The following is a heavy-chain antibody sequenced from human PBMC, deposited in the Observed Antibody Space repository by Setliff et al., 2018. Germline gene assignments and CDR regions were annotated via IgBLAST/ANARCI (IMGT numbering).Heavy chain of an antibody. D-gene: IGHD6-13*01. V-gene: IGHV4-38-2*01. CDR1: GYSISSGYY. CDR2: IYHSGST. Sequence: SETLSLTCAVSGYSISSGYYWGWIRQSPGKGLEWIGSIYHSGSTYYNPSLKSRVTISVDTSKNQFSLKLSSVTAADTAVYYCASTIAAVGTAADYWGQGTLVTVSS. J-gene: IGHJ4*02. CDR3: ASTIAAVGTAADY.